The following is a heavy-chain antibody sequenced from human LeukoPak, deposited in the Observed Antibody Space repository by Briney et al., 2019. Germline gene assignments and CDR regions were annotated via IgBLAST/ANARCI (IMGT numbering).Heavy chain of an antibody. Sequence: GGTLRLSCAASGFTLSSYGMSWVRQAPGKGLEWVSAISGSGGSTCYADSVKGRFTISRDNSKNTLYLQMNSLRAEDTAVYYCAKDSLDIVGALRGFLRGAYYYMDVWGKGTTVTISS. J-gene: IGHJ6*03. CDR3: AKDSLDIVGALRGFLRGAYYYMDV. D-gene: IGHD1-26*01. CDR2: ISGSGGST. V-gene: IGHV3-23*01. CDR1: GFTLSSYG.